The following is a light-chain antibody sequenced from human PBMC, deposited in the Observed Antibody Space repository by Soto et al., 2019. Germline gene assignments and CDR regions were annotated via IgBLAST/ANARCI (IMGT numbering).Light chain of an antibody. CDR2: CAS. J-gene: IGKJ5*01. Sequence: LTQSPGTLSLSPGERDTLACRGSHSVSRTYLAWYQQKPGQAPRLLMYCASDRATGPPGRFSGSGSGTDFTLTISGLEPEDSAVYYCQQFDDSVTFGQGTRLEIK. V-gene: IGKV3-20*01. CDR1: HSVSRTY. CDR3: QQFDDSVT.